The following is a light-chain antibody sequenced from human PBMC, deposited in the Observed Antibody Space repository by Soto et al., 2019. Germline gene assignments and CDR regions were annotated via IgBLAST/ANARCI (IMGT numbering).Light chain of an antibody. J-gene: IGLJ1*01. CDR1: SSDVGAYNF. Sequence: QSVLTQPPSASGSPGQSVTISCTGTSSDVGAYNFVSWYQQLPGKAPKLMIYEVTKRPSGVPDRFSGSKSGNTASLTVSGLQAEDEADYYCSSYAGSSTIYVFGTGTKLTVL. CDR3: SSYAGSSTIYV. CDR2: EVT. V-gene: IGLV2-8*01.